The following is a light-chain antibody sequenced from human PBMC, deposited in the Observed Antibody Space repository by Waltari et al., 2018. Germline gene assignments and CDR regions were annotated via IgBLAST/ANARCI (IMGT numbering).Light chain of an antibody. CDR1: LSLLHSNAYNY. CDR2: LGS. V-gene: IGKV2-28*01. CDR3: MQALQTPPT. J-gene: IGKJ1*01. Sequence: DIVMTQSPLSLPVTPGEPASISRGSSLSLLHSNAYNYLVWYLQKPGQSPQLLIYLGSNRASGVPDRFSGSGSGTDFTLKISRVEAEDVGVYYCMQALQTPPTFGQGTKVEIK.